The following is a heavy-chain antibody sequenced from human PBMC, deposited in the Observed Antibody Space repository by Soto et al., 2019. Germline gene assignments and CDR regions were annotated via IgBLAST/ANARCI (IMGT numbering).Heavy chain of an antibody. CDR3: ARDRCLTGTMYYFDY. CDR2: MSYDGSNR. J-gene: IGHJ4*02. V-gene: IGHV3-30-3*01. Sequence: GGSLRLSCAASGFTFINYAIHWVRQAPGKGLEWVAVMSYDGSNRYYADSVRGRFTISRDNSKNTLYLQMSSLKTEDTAVYYCARDRCLTGTMYYFDYWGQGTQVTVSS. D-gene: IGHD1-7*01. CDR1: GFTFINYA.